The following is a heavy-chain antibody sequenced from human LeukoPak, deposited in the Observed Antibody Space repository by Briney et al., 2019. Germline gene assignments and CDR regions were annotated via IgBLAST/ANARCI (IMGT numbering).Heavy chain of an antibody. J-gene: IGHJ4*02. CDR1: GFTFSSYA. Sequence: GGSLRLSCAASGFTFSSYAMHWVRQAPGKGLEWVAVISYDGSNKYYADSVKGRFTISRDNSKNTLYLQMNSLRAEDTAVYYCARDRPSEWAAAVHFDYWGQGTLVTVSS. D-gene: IGHD6-13*01. V-gene: IGHV3-30-3*01. CDR2: ISYDGSNK. CDR3: ARDRPSEWAAAVHFDY.